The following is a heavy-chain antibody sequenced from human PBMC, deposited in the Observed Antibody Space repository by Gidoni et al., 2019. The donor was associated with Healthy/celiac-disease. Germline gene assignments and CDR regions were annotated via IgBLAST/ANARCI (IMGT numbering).Heavy chain of an antibody. J-gene: IGHJ5*02. CDR2: INAGNGNT. CDR1: GYTFTSYA. Sequence: QVQLVQSGAEVKKPGASVKVSCKASGYTFTSYAMHWVRQAPGQRLEWMGWINAGNGNTKYSQKFQGRVTITRDTSASTAYMELSSLRSEDTAVYYCASAGGLYSGYDYFVNWFDPWGQGTLVTVSS. V-gene: IGHV1-3*01. D-gene: IGHD5-12*01. CDR3: ASAGGLYSGYDYFVNWFDP.